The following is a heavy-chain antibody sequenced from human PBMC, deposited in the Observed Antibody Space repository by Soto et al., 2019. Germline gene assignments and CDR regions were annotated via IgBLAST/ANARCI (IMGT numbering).Heavy chain of an antibody. CDR3: ARGGGYLDAFDI. Sequence: QVQLQESGPGLVKPSQTLSLTCTVSVGSISSGGYYWSGIRQHPGKGLEWIGYIYYSGSTYYNPSLKSRVTISVDTSKNQFSLKLSSVTAADTAVYYCARGGGYLDAFDIWGQGTMVTVSS. J-gene: IGHJ3*02. V-gene: IGHV4-31*03. CDR1: VGSISSGGYY. CDR2: IYYSGST. D-gene: IGHD3-22*01.